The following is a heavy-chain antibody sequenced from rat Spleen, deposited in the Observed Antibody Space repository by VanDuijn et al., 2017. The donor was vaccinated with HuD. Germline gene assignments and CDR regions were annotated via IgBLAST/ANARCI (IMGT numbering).Heavy chain of an antibody. CDR1: GFTFSDYA. V-gene: IGHV5S23*01. Sequence: EVQLVESGGGLVQPGRSLKFSCAASGFTFSDYAMAWVRQAPTKGLEWVASISTGGGNTYYRDSVKGRFTISRDNAKSTLYLQMDSLRSEDTATYYCARGRGYYSSYIAYYFDYWGQGVMVTVSS. CDR2: ISTGGGNT. CDR3: ARGRGYYSSYIAYYFDY. D-gene: IGHD1-2*01. J-gene: IGHJ2*01.